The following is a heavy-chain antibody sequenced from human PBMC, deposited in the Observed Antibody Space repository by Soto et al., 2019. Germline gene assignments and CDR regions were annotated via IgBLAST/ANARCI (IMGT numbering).Heavy chain of an antibody. J-gene: IGHJ6*02. CDR3: ARWFGEENSYYYYYGMDV. Sequence: GASVKVSCKASGGTFSSYAISWVRQAPGQGLEWMGGIIPIFGTANYAQKFQGGVTITADESTSTAYMELSSLRSEDTAVYYCARWFGEENSYYYYYGMDVWGQGTTVTVSS. CDR2: IIPIFGTA. CDR1: GGTFSSYA. V-gene: IGHV1-69*13. D-gene: IGHD3-10*01.